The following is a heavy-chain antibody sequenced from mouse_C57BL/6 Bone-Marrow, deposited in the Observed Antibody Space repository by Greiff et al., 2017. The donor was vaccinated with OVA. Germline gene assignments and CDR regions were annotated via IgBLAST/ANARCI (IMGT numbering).Heavy chain of an antibody. D-gene: IGHD1-1*01. CDR2: IDPNSGGT. V-gene: IGHV1-72*01. Sequence: QVQLKQPGAELVKPGASVKLSCKASGYTFTSYWMHWVKQRPGRGLEWIGRIDPNSGGTKYYEKFKSKATLTVDKPSSTAYMQRSSLTSEDSAGYYCARRYYYGSSYGAWFAYWGQGTLVTVSA. CDR1: GYTFTSYW. CDR3: ARRYYYGSSYGAWFAY. J-gene: IGHJ3*01.